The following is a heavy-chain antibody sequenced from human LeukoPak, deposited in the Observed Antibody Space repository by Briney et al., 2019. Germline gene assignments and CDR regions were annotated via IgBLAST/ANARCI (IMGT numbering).Heavy chain of an antibody. Sequence: SQTLSLTCTVSGGSISSGSYYWSWIRQPAGKGLEWTGRIYTSGSTNYNPSLKSRVTISVDTSKNQFSLKLSSVTAADTAVYYCARGRITIFGVVTAALGIWGQGTMVTVSS. CDR2: IYTSGST. J-gene: IGHJ3*02. V-gene: IGHV4-61*02. D-gene: IGHD3-3*01. CDR1: GGSISSGSYY. CDR3: ARGRITIFGVVTAALGI.